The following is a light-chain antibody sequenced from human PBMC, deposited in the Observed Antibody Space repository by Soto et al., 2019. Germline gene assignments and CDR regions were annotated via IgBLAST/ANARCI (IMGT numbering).Light chain of an antibody. CDR1: QTVASNY. CDR2: GAS. Sequence: ETVLTQSPGTLSLSPGERVTHSCRASQTVASNYFAWYQQRPGQAPRLLMNGASTRATGVPDRFSGSGSGTDFTLTISRLEPEDFAVYYCQQYTNSRWTFGQGTKVDIK. CDR3: QQYTNSRWT. J-gene: IGKJ1*01. V-gene: IGKV3-20*01.